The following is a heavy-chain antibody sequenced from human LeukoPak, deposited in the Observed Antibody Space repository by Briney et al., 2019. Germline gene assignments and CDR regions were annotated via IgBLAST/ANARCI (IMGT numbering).Heavy chain of an antibody. J-gene: IGHJ4*02. D-gene: IGHD2-15*01. V-gene: IGHV3-23*01. CDR2: ISAGGGAI. Sequence: GGSLRLSCAASGFTFSNYDMGWVRQAPGEGLEWVSSISAGGGAIYYADSVKGRFTISRDNSKNTLDLQLNSLRAEDTAVYYCAKEAGHIVVVVAASLYYFDYWGQGTLVTVSS. CDR3: AKEAGHIVVVVAASLYYFDY. CDR1: GFTFSNYD.